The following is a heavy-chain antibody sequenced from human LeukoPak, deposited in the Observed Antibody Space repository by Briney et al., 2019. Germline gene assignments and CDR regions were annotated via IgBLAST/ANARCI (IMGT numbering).Heavy chain of an antibody. CDR1: GGSISSSSYY. J-gene: IGHJ4*02. V-gene: IGHV4-39*01. D-gene: IGHD5-18*01. CDR2: IYYSGST. CDR3: ARPGNSYALGI. Sequence: PSETLSLTCTVSGGSISSSSYYWGWIRQPPGKGLEWIGSIYYSGSTSYNPSLKSRVAISVDTSKNQFSLKLSSVTAADTAVYYCARPGNSYALGIWGQGTLVTVSS.